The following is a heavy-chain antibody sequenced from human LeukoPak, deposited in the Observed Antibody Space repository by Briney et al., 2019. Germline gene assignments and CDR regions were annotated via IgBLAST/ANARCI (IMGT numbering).Heavy chain of an antibody. CDR3: ATDRQATGLAALPT. Sequence: ASVKVSCMASGYTFTDYYMEWVRQAHGQGLEWMGWVNPNSGGTNYAQKFQGRVTMTRDTSISTCYMELSRLRSDDTAVYYCATDRQATGLAALPTWGQGTMVTVSS. CDR2: VNPNSGGT. V-gene: IGHV1-2*02. CDR1: GYTFTDYY. D-gene: IGHD2-15*01. J-gene: IGHJ3*01.